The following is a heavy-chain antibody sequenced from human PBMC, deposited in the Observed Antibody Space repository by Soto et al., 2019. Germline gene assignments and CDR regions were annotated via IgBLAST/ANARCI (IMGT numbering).Heavy chain of an antibody. D-gene: IGHD3-22*01. V-gene: IGHV3-30-3*02. J-gene: IGHJ4*02. CDR3: AKTVRAPYYDSSGYYDNDLDY. CDR1: GFTFSSYA. CDR2: ISYDGSNK. Sequence: QVQLVESGGGVVQPGRSLRLSCAASGFTFSSYAMHWDRQAPGKGLEWVAVISYDGSNKYYADSVKGRFTISRDNSKNTLYLQMNSLRTEDTAVYYCAKTVRAPYYDSSGYYDNDLDYWGQGTLVTVSS.